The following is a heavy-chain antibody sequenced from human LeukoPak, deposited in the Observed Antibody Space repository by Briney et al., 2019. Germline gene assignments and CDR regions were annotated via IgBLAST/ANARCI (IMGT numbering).Heavy chain of an antibody. J-gene: IGHJ3*02. CDR2: MNCNSGAT. D-gene: IGHD6-13*01. CDR3: VTSTKYTSSWGAFDI. Sequence: SVKVSCKASGFTFTVYYMHWVRQAPGQGHEWMGWMNCNSGATNYAQNFRGRVTITRDTSINTAYMEVSGLRSDDTAVYYCVTSTKYTSSWGAFDIWGQGTMVTISS. V-gene: IGHV1-2*02. CDR1: GFTFTVYY.